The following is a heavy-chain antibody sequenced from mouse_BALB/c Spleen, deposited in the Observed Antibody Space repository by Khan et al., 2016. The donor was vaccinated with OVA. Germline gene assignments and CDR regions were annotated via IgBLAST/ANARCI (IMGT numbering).Heavy chain of an antibody. V-gene: IGHV5-9-3*01. D-gene: IGHD1-1*01. CDR2: ISSGGSFT. J-gene: IGHJ2*01. CDR3: ARTRCCYGSCYFDY. CDR1: GFTFRNYG. Sequence: EVELVESGGGFVKPGGSLKLSCAASGFTFRNYGLSWVRQTPEKSLEWVATISSGGSFTYYPDSVKGRFTISRDNAANTLYLQLSSLRSEDTAVYYCARTRCCYGSCYFDYWGQGTTLTVSS.